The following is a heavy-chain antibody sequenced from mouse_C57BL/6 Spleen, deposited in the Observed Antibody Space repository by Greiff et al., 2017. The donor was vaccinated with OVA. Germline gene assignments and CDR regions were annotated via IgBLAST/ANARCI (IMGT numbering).Heavy chain of an antibody. Sequence: QVQLKQSGPGLVAPSQSLSITCTVSGFSFTSYGVHWVRQPPGTGLEWLVVIWSDGSTTYHSALKSRLSISKDNSKNQVFLKMNMLQTDDTAMDYCARHPPRWSGDAIDYWGQGTSVTVSS. D-gene: IGHD2-3*01. V-gene: IGHV2-6-1*01. CDR3: ARHPPRWSGDAIDY. CDR2: IWSDGST. J-gene: IGHJ4*01. CDR1: GFSFTSYG.